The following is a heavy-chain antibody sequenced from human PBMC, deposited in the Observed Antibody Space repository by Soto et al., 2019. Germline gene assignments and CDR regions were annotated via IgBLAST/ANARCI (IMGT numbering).Heavy chain of an antibody. CDR3: ARKKTDFWSGYLPIGAFDI. Sequence: GGSLRLSCAASGFTFSSYSMNWVRQAPGKGLEWVSYISSSISTIYYADSVKGRFTISRDNAKNSLYLQMNSLRDEDTAVYYCARKKTDFWSGYLPIGAFDIWGQGTMVTVSS. CDR1: GFTFSSYS. J-gene: IGHJ3*02. V-gene: IGHV3-48*02. CDR2: ISSSISTI. D-gene: IGHD3-3*01.